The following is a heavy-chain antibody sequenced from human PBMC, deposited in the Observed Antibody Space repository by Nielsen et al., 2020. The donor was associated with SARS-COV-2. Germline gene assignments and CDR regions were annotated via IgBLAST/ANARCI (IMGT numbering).Heavy chain of an antibody. Sequence: GGSLRLSCAASGFTFSNYAMSWVRQAPGKGLEWVSVIYSGGSSTYYADSVKGRFTISRDNSKNTLYMQMNSLRAEDTAVYYCAKVDDYYGMDVWGQGTTVTVSS. CDR3: AKVDDYYGMDV. CDR2: IYSGGSST. J-gene: IGHJ6*02. V-gene: IGHV3-23*03. CDR1: GFTFSNYA. D-gene: IGHD3-9*01.